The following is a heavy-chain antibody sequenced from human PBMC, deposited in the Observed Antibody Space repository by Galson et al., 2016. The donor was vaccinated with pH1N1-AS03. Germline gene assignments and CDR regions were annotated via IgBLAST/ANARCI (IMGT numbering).Heavy chain of an antibody. CDR2: ISTAGIAT. CDR3: ARNWNYFNL. V-gene: IGHV3-11*01. D-gene: IGHD1-1*01. J-gene: IGHJ4*02. CDR1: GFTFDYFY. Sequence: SLRLSCAASGFTFDYFYMSWIRQAPGKGLEWISFISTAGIATHYADSVKGRFTISRDNANNSPYLEMTSLRPEDTAIYYCARNWNYFNLWGQGGLVTVSS.